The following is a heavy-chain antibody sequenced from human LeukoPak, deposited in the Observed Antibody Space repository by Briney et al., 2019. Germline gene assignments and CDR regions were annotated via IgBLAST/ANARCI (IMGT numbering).Heavy chain of an antibody. CDR2: ISSSGSTI. D-gene: IGHD2-15*01. CDR3: ASGYCSGGSCYAGESNFDY. J-gene: IGHJ4*02. V-gene: IGHV3-48*03. CDR1: GFTFSSYE. Sequence: GGSLRLSCAASGFTFSSYEMNWVRQAPGKGLEWVSYISSSGSTIYYADSVKGRFTISRDNAKNSLYLQMNSPRAEDTAVYYCASGYCSGGSCYAGESNFDYWGQGTLVTVSS.